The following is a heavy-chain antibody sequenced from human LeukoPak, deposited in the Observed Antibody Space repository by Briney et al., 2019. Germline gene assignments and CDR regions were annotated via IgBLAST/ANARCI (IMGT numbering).Heavy chain of an antibody. CDR3: ASTVPYGSGINDY. Sequence: GGSLRLSCAASGFTFSSYSMNWLRQAPGKGLEWVSTISSSSSYIYYADSVKGRFTISRDTAKKSLYLQMNSLRAEDTAVYYCASTVPYGSGINDYWGQGTLVTVSS. CDR2: ISSSSSYI. J-gene: IGHJ4*02. D-gene: IGHD3-10*01. CDR1: GFTFSSYS. V-gene: IGHV3-21*01.